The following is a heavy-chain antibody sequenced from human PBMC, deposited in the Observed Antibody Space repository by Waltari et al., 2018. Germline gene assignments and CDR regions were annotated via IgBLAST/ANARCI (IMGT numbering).Heavy chain of an antibody. CDR3: ARVAQIRFLEWLLSPFDY. D-gene: IGHD3-3*01. CDR1: GYTFTSYG. CDR2: ISAYNGNT. V-gene: IGHV1-18*01. J-gene: IGHJ4*02. Sequence: QVQLVQSGAEVKKPGASVKVSCKASGYTFTSYGISWVRQAPGQGLEWMGWISAYNGNTNYAQKLQGRVTMTTDTSTSTAYMELRSLRSDDTAVYYCARVAQIRFLEWLLSPFDYWGQGTLVTVSS.